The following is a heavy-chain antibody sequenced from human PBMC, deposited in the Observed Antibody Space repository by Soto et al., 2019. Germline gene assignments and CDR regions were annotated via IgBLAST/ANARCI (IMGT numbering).Heavy chain of an antibody. J-gene: IGHJ6*02. Sequence: ASVKVSCKASGGTFSSYTISWVPQAPGQGLEWMGGFNPDDGETIYAQKFQGRVTMTEDTSTDTAYMELSSLRSEDTAVYYCATEGIAARPDYYYYGMDVWGQGTTVTVSS. D-gene: IGHD6-6*01. CDR3: ATEGIAARPDYYYYGMDV. CDR1: GGTFSSYT. V-gene: IGHV1-24*01. CDR2: FNPDDGET.